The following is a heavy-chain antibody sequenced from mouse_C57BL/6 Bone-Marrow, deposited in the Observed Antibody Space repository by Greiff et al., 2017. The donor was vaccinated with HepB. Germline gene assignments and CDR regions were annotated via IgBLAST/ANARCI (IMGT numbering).Heavy chain of an antibody. V-gene: IGHV5-17*01. Sequence: EVKLEESGGGLVKPGGSLKLSCAASGFTFSDYGMHWVRQAPEKGLEWVAYISSGSSTIYYADPVKGRFTISRDNAKNTLFLQMTSLRSEDTAMYDCARCTCYYWYFDVWGTGTTVTVSS. CDR3: ARCTCYYWYFDV. J-gene: IGHJ1*03. CDR1: GFTFSDYG. CDR2: ISSGSSTI. D-gene: IGHD5-1*01.